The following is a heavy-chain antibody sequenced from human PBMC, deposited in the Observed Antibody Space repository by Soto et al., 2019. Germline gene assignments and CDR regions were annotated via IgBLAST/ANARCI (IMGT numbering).Heavy chain of an antibody. V-gene: IGHV1-18*01. J-gene: IGHJ4*02. Sequence: ASVKVSCKASGYIFASYGISWVRQAPGQGLEWMGWISAYNGNTNYAQKLQGRVTMSTDTSTSTAYMELRSLRSDDTAVYYCARERSPTVDFDYWGQGTLVTVSS. CDR3: ARERSPTVDFDY. CDR1: GYIFASYG. D-gene: IGHD4-17*01. CDR2: ISAYNGNT.